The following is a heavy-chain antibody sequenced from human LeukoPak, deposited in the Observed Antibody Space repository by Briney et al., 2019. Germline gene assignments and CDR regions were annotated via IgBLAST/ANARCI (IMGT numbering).Heavy chain of an antibody. CDR2: INHSGGT. J-gene: IGHJ5*02. CDR3: ARVPLITMVRGGGWFDP. CDR1: GGSFSGYY. D-gene: IGHD3-10*01. V-gene: IGHV4-34*01. Sequence: SETLSLTCAVYGGSFSGYYWSWIRQPPGKGLEWIGEINHSGGTNYNPSLKSRVTISVDTSKNQFSLKLSSVTAADTAVYYCARVPLITMVRGGGWFDPWGQGTLVTVSS.